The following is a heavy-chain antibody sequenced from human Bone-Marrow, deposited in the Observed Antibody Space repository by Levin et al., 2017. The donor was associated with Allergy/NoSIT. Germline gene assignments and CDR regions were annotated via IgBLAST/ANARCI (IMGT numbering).Heavy chain of an antibody. CDR2: VYSSGSI. V-gene: IGHV4-4*07. CDR3: ARDTPAYCGGDCTPLDY. D-gene: IGHD2-21*02. CDR1: GGSIDGFY. J-gene: IGHJ4*02. Sequence: PSETLSLTCTVSGGSIDGFYWSWIRQSAGKGLEWIGRVYSSGSIYYNPSLKSRVTMSVDMSKNLFSLKVTSVTAADTAVYYCARDTPAYCGGDCTPLDYSGQGLLVTVSS.